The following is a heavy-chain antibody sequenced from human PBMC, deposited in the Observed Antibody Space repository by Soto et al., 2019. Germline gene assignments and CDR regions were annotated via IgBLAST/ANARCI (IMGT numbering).Heavy chain of an antibody. J-gene: IGHJ4*02. D-gene: IGHD3-10*01. V-gene: IGHV3-23*01. Sequence: EAQLLESGGGLVQPGGSLRLSCAASGFTFSTYPMSWVRQAPGKGLEWVSGISGSGISTYYTDSVKGRFTISRDNARNTLYLEMNSLRAEDTALYYCTRDIGGKGAYWGPGTLVTVSS. CDR1: GFTFSTYP. CDR2: ISGSGIST. CDR3: TRDIGGKGAY.